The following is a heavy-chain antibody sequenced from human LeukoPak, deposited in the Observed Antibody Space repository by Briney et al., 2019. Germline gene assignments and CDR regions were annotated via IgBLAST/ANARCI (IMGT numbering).Heavy chain of an antibody. CDR2: ISSSRSYT. V-gene: IGHV3-11*06. CDR3: ARDCSSTSCYVFWEPGYGMDV. Sequence: TGGSLRLSCAASGFTFSDYYMSWIRQAPGKGLEWVSHISSSRSYTNYADSVKGRFTISRDNAKNSLYLQMNSLRAEDTAVYYCARDCSSTSCYVFWEPGYGMDVWGQGTTVTVSS. J-gene: IGHJ6*02. D-gene: IGHD2-2*01. CDR1: GFTFSDYY.